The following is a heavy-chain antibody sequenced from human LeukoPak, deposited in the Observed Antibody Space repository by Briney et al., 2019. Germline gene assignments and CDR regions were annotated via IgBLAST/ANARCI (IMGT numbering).Heavy chain of an antibody. D-gene: IGHD3-22*01. CDR3: AKGYYYDSSGYYRTQFDY. J-gene: IGHJ4*02. V-gene: IGHV3-23*01. CDR1: GFTFSSYA. Sequence: GGSLRLSCAASGFTFSSYAMSWVRQAPGKGLEWVSAISGSGGSTHYADSVKGRFTISRDNSKNTLYLQMNSLRAEDTAVYYCAKGYYYDSSGYYRTQFDYWGQGTLVTVSS. CDR2: ISGSGGST.